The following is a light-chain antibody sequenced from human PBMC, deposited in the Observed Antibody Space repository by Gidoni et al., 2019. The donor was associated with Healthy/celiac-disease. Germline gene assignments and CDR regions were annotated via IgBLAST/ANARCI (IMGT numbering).Light chain of an antibody. CDR1: QRISSY. V-gene: IGKV1-39*01. CDR2: AAS. J-gene: IGKJ1*01. CDR3: QQSYSTPRT. Sequence: DIQITQSPSTLSASVGDIVTLPCRASQRISSYLNWYQQKPGKAPKLLIYAASSLKSGVPSRFSGSGSGTDFTLTISSLQPEDFSTYYCQQSYSTPRTIXQXTKVEIK.